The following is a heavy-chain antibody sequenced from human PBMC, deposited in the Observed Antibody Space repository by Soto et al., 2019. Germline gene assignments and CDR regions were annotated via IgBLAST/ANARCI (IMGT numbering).Heavy chain of an antibody. J-gene: IGHJ5*02. CDR2: IYWDEDK. Sequence: QITLKESGPTLVKPTQTLTLTCTFPGFSLNSRGVGVGWICQPPGQALQWLALIYWDEDKHFSPSLKRRLTLTTDTSKNQLVLTMTNMDPVDTGTYYCSHLGIFRTTSWFDPWGQGTLVTVSS. CDR1: GFSLNSRGVG. D-gene: IGHD1-1*01. V-gene: IGHV2-5*02. CDR3: SHLGIFRTTSWFDP.